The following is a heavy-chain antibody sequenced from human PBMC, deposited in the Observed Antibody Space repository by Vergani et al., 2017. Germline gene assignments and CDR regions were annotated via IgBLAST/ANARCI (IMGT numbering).Heavy chain of an antibody. D-gene: IGHD3-10*01. CDR3: ATDNPLGSGSSPWFDP. CDR1: GGSISSYY. V-gene: IGHV4-59*01. CDR2: IYYSGST. Sequence: QVQLQESGPGLVKPSETLSLTCTVSGGSISSYYWSWIRQPPGKGLEWIGYIYYSGSTNYNPSLKSRVTISVDTSKNQFSLKLSSVTAADTAVYYCATDNPLGSGSSPWFDPWGQGTLVTVSS. J-gene: IGHJ5*02.